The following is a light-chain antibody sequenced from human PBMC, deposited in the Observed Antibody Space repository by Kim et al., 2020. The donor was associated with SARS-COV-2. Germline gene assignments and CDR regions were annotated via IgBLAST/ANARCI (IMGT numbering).Light chain of an antibody. CDR3: QSYDSSSVV. CDR1: SGSIARNY. V-gene: IGLV6-57*03. J-gene: IGLJ2*01. Sequence: GKTVTISCTRSSGSIARNYVQWYQQRPGSAPTTVIYEDNQRPSGVPDRFSGSIDGSSNSASLTISGLKTEDEADYYCQSYDSSSVVFGGGTQLTVL. CDR2: EDN.